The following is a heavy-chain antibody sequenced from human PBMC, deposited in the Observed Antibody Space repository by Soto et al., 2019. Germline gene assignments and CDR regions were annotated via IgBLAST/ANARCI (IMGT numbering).Heavy chain of an antibody. D-gene: IGHD1-20*01. CDR1: GFTVSSNY. CDR3: ASMGGPNNWNDEDWDY. V-gene: IGHV3-66*01. CDR2: IYSGGST. J-gene: IGHJ4*02. Sequence: GGSLRLSCAASGFTVSSNYMSWVRQAPGKGLEWVSVIYSGGSTYYADSVKGRFTISRDNSKNTLYLQMNSLRAEDTAVYYCASMGGPNNWNDEDWDYWGQGTLVTVSS.